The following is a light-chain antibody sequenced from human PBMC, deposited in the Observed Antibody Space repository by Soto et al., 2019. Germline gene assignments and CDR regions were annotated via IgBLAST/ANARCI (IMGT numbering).Light chain of an antibody. Sequence: EIVLTQSPATFSLSQGERATLSCRASQSVSGYLAWYQQKPVQAPRLLIYDASSRATGIPGRFSGSGSGTDVTLTISSLEPEDFAVYYCQQRNSWPWTFGQGTKVEIK. J-gene: IGKJ1*01. CDR2: DAS. V-gene: IGKV3-11*01. CDR3: QQRNSWPWT. CDR1: QSVSGY.